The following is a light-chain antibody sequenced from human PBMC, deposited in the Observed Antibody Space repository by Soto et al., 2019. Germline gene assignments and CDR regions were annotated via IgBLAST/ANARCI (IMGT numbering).Light chain of an antibody. J-gene: IGKJ4*01. V-gene: IGKV1-33*01. CDR1: QDIKNY. CDR2: DAS. CDR3: QQYDNLPRT. Sequence: DIQMTQSPSSLSASVGDRVTITCQASQDIKNYLNWYQQKSGKAPKLLIYDASDLETGVPSRFSGSGSGTDFTFTINSLQPEDIATYYCQQYDNLPRTFGGGTKVDIK.